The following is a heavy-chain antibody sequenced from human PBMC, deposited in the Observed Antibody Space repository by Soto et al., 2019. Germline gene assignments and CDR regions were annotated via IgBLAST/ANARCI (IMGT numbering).Heavy chain of an antibody. Sequence: TSETLSLTCTVSGGSISSYYWSWIRQPPGKGLEWIGYIYYSGSTNYNPSLKSRVTISVDTSKNQFSLKLSSVTAADTAVYYCASSSGWHEDFDYWGQGTLVTVSS. CDR3: ASSSGWHEDFDY. CDR1: GGSISSYY. J-gene: IGHJ4*02. CDR2: IYYSGST. V-gene: IGHV4-59*08. D-gene: IGHD6-19*01.